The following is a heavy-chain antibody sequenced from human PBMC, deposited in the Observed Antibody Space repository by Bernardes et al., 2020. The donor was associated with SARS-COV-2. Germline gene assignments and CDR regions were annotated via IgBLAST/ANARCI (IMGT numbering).Heavy chain of an antibody. V-gene: IGHV4-39*01. J-gene: IGHJ4*02. Sequence: SETLSLTCTVSGGSISSISYYWGWLLQPPGKGLEWIGSIYYSGITYYNPSLKSRVTISVDTSKNQFSLKLSSVTAADTAVYYCAAPEAYYYGSGSYYRPWDYWGQGTLVTVSS. CDR1: GGSISSISYY. CDR2: IYYSGIT. D-gene: IGHD3-10*01. CDR3: AAPEAYYYGSGSYYRPWDY.